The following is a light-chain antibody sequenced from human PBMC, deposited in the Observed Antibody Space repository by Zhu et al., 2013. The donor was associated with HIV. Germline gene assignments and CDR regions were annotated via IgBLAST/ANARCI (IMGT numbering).Light chain of an antibody. V-gene: IGKV1-5*01. CDR2: DAS. CDR1: QDISNY. Sequence: ILLTQSPSSLSASVGDRVTITCQASQDISNYLNWYQQKPGKAPKLLIYDASSLESGVPSRFSGSGSGTEFTLTISSLQPGDFATYYCQQYNSYSTFGQGTKLEIK. J-gene: IGKJ2*01. CDR3: QQYNSYST.